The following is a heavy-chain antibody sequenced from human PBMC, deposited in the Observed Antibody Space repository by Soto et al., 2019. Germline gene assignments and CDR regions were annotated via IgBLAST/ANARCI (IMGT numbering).Heavy chain of an antibody. V-gene: IGHV4-34*01. CDR2: ITHSGST. D-gene: IGHD3-10*01. J-gene: IGHJ6*02. Sequence: SETLSLTCAVYGGSFSGYYWSWIRQPPGKGLEWIGEITHSGSTNYNPSLKSRLTISVDTSKNQFSLKLSSVTAADTAVYYCARVLSMVNYYYYGMYVWGQGTTVPVS. CDR1: GGSFSGYY. CDR3: ARVLSMVNYYYYGMYV.